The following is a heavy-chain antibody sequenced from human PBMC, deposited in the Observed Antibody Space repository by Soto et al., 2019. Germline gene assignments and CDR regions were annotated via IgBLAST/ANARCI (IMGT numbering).Heavy chain of an antibody. CDR1: GGSISRGGYY. J-gene: IGHJ4*02. D-gene: IGHD3-22*01. CDR3: ARGRGYDDSSGYFDY. Sequence: QVQLQESGPGLVKPSQTLSLTCTVSGGSISRGGYYLSWIRQHPGKVLEWIGYIYYSGSPYYNPSLKRLVTISVDTSKNQFSLKLSSVTAADTAVDYCARGRGYDDSSGYFDYWGQGTLVTVSS. V-gene: IGHV4-31*01. CDR2: IYYSGSP.